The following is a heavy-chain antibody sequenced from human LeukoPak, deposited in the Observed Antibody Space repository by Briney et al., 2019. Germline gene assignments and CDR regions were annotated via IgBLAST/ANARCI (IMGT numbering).Heavy chain of an antibody. Sequence: PGGSLRLSCAASGFTFSSYSMNWVRQAPGKGLEWVSYISSSSTTIYYADSVKGRFTISRDNAENSLYLQMNSLRDEDTAVYYCARESEYYYYDASGYYPGYFHHWGQGTLVTVSS. J-gene: IGHJ1*01. D-gene: IGHD3-22*01. CDR2: ISSSSTTI. V-gene: IGHV3-48*02. CDR1: GFTFSSYS. CDR3: ARESEYYYYDASGYYPGYFHH.